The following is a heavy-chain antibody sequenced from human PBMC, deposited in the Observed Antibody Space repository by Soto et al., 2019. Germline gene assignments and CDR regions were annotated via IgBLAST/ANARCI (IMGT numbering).Heavy chain of an antibody. D-gene: IGHD2-2*01. CDR1: GFTVSSNY. V-gene: IGHV3-66*01. CDR2: IYSGGST. J-gene: IGHJ4*02. CDR3: ASRKYCSSTTCPNELDS. Sequence: GGSLRLSCADSGFTVSSNYMSWVRQAPGKGLEWVSVIYSGGSTYYADSVKGRFTISRDNSKNTLYLQMNSLRAEDTAVYYCASRKYCSSTTCPNELDSWGQGTLVTVS.